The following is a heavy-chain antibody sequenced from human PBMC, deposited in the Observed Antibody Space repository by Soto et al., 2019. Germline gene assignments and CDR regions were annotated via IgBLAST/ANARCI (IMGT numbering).Heavy chain of an antibody. Sequence: QVQLQESGPGLVKPSQTLSLTCSVSGDSISSGGYSWNWIRQAPGKGLEWIGYIYHTGRTYYNPSLKSRVTISVDRSQRQFSLNINSVTAADTAVYYCARVSYPGGPLGYWGQGILVTVSS. CDR3: ARVSYPGGPLGY. CDR1: GDSISSGGYS. J-gene: IGHJ4*02. V-gene: IGHV4-30-2*01. D-gene: IGHD5-18*01. CDR2: IYHTGRT.